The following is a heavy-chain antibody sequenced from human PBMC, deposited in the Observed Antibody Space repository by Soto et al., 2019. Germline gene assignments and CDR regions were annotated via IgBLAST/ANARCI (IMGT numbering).Heavy chain of an antibody. Sequence: EVQLVESGGGMVRPGGALRLSCAASGLAFNIHNMNWVRQAPGKGLEWVSTISSGSTFIYYADSLKGRFTISRDNAKNSVHLHMNSLRAEDTAVYYCASSSCTSGVCYFVYWGQGTLVTVSS. CDR1: GLAFNIHN. CDR2: ISSGSTFI. CDR3: ASSSCTSGVCYFVY. J-gene: IGHJ4*02. D-gene: IGHD2-8*01. V-gene: IGHV3-21*01.